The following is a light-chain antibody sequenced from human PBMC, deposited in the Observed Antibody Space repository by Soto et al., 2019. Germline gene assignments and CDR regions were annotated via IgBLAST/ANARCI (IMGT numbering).Light chain of an antibody. CDR1: QSVSSSY. CDR3: QQYGSSPLYT. V-gene: IGKV3-20*01. J-gene: IGKJ2*01. Sequence: EIVLTQSPGTLSLSPGERATLSCRASQSVSSSYLTWYQQKPGQAPRLLIYGASTRATDIPDSFSGSGSGTDFTLTISRLEPEDFAVYYCQQYGSSPLYTFGQGTKVEIK. CDR2: GAS.